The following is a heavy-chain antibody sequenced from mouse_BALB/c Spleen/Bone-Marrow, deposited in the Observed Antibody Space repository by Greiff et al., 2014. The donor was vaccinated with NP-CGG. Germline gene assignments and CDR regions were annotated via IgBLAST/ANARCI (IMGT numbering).Heavy chain of an antibody. V-gene: IGHV1-80*01. J-gene: IGHJ4*01. D-gene: IGHD1-1*01. CDR3: ARSLYYGSSYPLYAMDY. Sequence: QVQLKQSGADLVRPGSSVKISCKASGYAFSSCWMNWVKQRPGQGLEWIGQIYPGDGDTNYNGKFKGKATLTADKSSSTAYMQLSSLTSEDSAVYFCARSLYYGSSYPLYAMDYWGQGTSVTVSS. CDR1: GYAFSSCW. CDR2: IYPGDGDT.